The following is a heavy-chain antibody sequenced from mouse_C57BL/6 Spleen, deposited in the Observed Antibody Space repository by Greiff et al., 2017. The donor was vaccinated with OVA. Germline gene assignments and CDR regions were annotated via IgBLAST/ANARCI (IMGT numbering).Heavy chain of an antibody. V-gene: IGHV5-17*01. Sequence: EVKLVESGGGLVKPGGSLKLSCAASGFTFSDYGMHWVRQAPEKGLEWVAYISSGSSTIYYADTVKGRFTISRDNAKNTLFLQMTSLRSEDTARYYCARRGRLGFDVWGTGTTVTVSS. D-gene: IGHD1-1*01. CDR2: ISSGSSTI. CDR1: GFTFSDYG. J-gene: IGHJ1*03. CDR3: ARRGRLGFDV.